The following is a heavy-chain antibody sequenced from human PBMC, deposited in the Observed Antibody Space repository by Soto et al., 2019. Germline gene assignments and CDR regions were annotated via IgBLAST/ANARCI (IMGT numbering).Heavy chain of an antibody. J-gene: IGHJ3*02. Sequence: VQLVESGGGLVKPGGSLRLSCAASGFTFSSYSMNWVRQAPGKGLEWVSSISSSSSYIYYADSVKGRFTISRDNAKNSLYLQMNSLRAEDTAVYYCARDLGADRHDAFDIWGQGTMVTVSS. CDR3: ARDLGADRHDAFDI. CDR1: GFTFSSYS. CDR2: ISSSSSYI. V-gene: IGHV3-21*01.